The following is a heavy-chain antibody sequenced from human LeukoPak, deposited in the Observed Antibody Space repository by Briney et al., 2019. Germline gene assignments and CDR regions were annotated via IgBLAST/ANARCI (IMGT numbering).Heavy chain of an antibody. J-gene: IGHJ4*02. CDR3: PRVVLRYFDWLSTYYFDY. CDR1: GYTFTSYG. CDR2: ISIYNSNT. Sequence: ASVKVSCNASGYTFTSYGISWIRQAPGQGLEWMGWISIYNSNTTYAQKLQGRVTMTTDTSTSTAYMDLRTLRSDDPAVYYCPRVVLRYFDWLSTYYFDYWGQGTLVTVSS. V-gene: IGHV1-18*01. D-gene: IGHD3-9*01.